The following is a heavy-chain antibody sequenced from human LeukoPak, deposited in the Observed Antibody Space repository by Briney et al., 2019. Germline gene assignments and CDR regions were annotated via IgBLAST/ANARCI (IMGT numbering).Heavy chain of an antibody. J-gene: IGHJ5*02. CDR2: ISYDGSDK. V-gene: IGHV3-30*18. Sequence: GVSLRLSCAASGFTFSSYGMHWVGQAPGKGLEWVAVISYDGSDKSYADSVKGRFTISRDNSKNTLFLQMNSLRAEDTAVYYCAKDTSSWCNWFDPWGQGTLVTVSS. CDR1: GFTFSSYG. CDR3: AKDTSSWCNWFDP. D-gene: IGHD6-13*01.